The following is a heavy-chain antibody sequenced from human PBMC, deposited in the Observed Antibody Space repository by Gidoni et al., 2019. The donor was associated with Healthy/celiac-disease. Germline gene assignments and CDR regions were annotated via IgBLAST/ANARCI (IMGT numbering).Heavy chain of an antibody. CDR3: ARHRWDRAELY. Sequence: QLQLQESGPGLVKPSENLSLTCTVSGGSISSSSYYWGWIRPPPGKGLEWIGSIYYSGSTYYNPSLKSRVTISVDTSKNQFSLKLSSVTAADTAVYYCARHRWDRAELYWGQGTLVTVSS. CDR2: IYYSGST. J-gene: IGHJ4*02. V-gene: IGHV4-39*01. D-gene: IGHD1-26*01. CDR1: GGSISSSSYY.